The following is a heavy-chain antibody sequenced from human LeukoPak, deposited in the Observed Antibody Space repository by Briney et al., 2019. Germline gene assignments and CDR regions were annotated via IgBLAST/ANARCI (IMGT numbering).Heavy chain of an antibody. Sequence: GGSLRLSCAASGFTFSSYEMSWVRQVPGKGLEWVSGISNTAGSTYYADSVKGRFTISRDNSKNTLYLQLNSLRAEDTAVYYCAKSNYYCSDSCQPDDAFDVWGQGTMVTVSS. V-gene: IGHV3-23*01. CDR2: ISNTAGST. J-gene: IGHJ3*01. D-gene: IGHD2-15*01. CDR1: GFTFSSYE. CDR3: AKSNYYCSDSCQPDDAFDV.